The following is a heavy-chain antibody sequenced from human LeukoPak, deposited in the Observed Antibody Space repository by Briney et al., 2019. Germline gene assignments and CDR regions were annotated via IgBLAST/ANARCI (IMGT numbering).Heavy chain of an antibody. Sequence: GASVKVSCKVSGDTLTEISIHWVRQSPGKGLEWMGGFDPEEGETIYAQKFQGRITMTEDTSTDTAYVELSSPRSEDTAVYYCATVAGSYSAFDIWGQGTMVTVSS. D-gene: IGHD1-26*01. CDR1: GDTLTEIS. V-gene: IGHV1-24*01. CDR3: ATVAGSYSAFDI. J-gene: IGHJ3*02. CDR2: FDPEEGET.